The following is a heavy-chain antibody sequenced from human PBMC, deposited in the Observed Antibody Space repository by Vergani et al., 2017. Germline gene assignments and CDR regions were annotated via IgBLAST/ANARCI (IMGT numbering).Heavy chain of an antibody. Sequence: QLQLQESGPGLVKPSETLSLICTVSGGSINPSSSFWGWIRQSPGKGLEWIGSINYVGRPYYIPSLQSRATVFVDTSKNQFSLNLTSVTAADTAVYYCTRPGGHNYGPATYYYYYYGMDVWGQGTTVTVSS. J-gene: IGHJ6*02. CDR2: INYVGRP. D-gene: IGHD5-18*01. V-gene: IGHV4-39*01. CDR3: TRPGGHNYGPATYYYYYYGMDV. CDR1: GGSINPSSSF.